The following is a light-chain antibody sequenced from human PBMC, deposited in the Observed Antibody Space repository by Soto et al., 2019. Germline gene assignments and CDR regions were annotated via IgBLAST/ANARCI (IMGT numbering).Light chain of an antibody. J-gene: IGKJ4*02. CDR1: QNIYSN. CDR2: RAS. V-gene: IGKV3-15*01. Sequence: IVMTQSPATLSVSPGERATLSCRASQNIYSNIAWYQQRPGQAPRLLIYRASTRAPGVPARLSGSGSGTEFTLTISSLQSEDFAVYSCLQYHNLWAFGRGTQVEIK. CDR3: LQYHNLWA.